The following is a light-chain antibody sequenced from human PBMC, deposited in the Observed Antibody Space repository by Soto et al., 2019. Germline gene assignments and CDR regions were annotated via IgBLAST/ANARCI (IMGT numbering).Light chain of an antibody. V-gene: IGKV3-15*01. CDR2: GAS. Sequence: EIVMTQSPATLSVSPGERVTLSCRASQSVSSSLAWYQQKPGQAPRLLIYGASTRAIGIPGRFSGSGSETEFTFTISSLQSEDFAVYYCQQYNNWWTFGQGTKVETK. CDR3: QQYNNWWT. J-gene: IGKJ1*01. CDR1: QSVSSS.